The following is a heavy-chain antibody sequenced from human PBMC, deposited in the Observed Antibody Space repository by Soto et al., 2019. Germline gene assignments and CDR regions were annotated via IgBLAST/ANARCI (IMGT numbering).Heavy chain of an antibody. D-gene: IGHD3-9*01. CDR3: ARDVDILTPNWFDP. CDR1: GGTFSRHA. J-gene: IGHJ5*02. V-gene: IGHV1-69*01. Sequence: QVQLVQSGAEVRKPGSSVKVSCKASGGTFSRHAISWVRQAPGQGLEWMGGIIPIFGTANHAQKFQGRVTIIADESTSTVYMELSSLRSEDTAVYYCARDVDILTPNWFDPWGQGTLVTVSS. CDR2: IIPIFGTA.